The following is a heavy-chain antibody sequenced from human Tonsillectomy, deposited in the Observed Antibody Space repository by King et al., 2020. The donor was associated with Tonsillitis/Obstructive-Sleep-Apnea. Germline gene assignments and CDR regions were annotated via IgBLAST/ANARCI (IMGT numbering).Heavy chain of an antibody. CDR1: GFTFSIYA. CDR3: AKDSAAAGTPLDY. V-gene: IGHV3-23*04. CDR2: ISCSGGST. Sequence: VQLVESGGGLVQPGGSLRLSCAASGFTFSIYAISWVRQAPGKGLEGFSAISCSGGSTYYADSVQGRFTISSDNSKNTLSLQMNSLRAEDTAVYYCAKDSAAAGTPLDYWGQGTLVTVSS. J-gene: IGHJ4*02. D-gene: IGHD6-13*01.